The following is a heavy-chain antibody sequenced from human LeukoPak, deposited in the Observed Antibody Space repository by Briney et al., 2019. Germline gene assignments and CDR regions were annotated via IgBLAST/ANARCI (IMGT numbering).Heavy chain of an antibody. D-gene: IGHD3-9*01. J-gene: IGHJ3*02. CDR2: IYSGGST. CDR1: GFTVSSNY. V-gene: IGHV3-53*01. Sequence: GGSLRLSCAASGFTVSSNYMSWVRQAPGKGLVWVSVIYSGGSTDYADSVKGRFTTSRDTSKNTLYLQMNSLRVEDTAVYYCARSSHYGILTGYSEEDAFDIWGQGTMVTVSS. CDR3: ARSSHYGILTGYSEEDAFDI.